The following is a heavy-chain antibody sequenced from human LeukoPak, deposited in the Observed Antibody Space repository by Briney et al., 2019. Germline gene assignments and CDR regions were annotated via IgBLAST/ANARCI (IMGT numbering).Heavy chain of an antibody. CDR3: ASSSSWGTFDY. CDR2: ISYSGST. J-gene: IGHJ4*02. CDR1: GGSISTYY. Sequence: SQSLSLTCTVSGGSISTYYWSWVRQPPGKGLEWIGYISYSGSTNYIPSLTSRVTISVDTSKDQFSLKLSSVTAADTAAYYCASSSSWGTFDYWGQGTLVTVSS. V-gene: IGHV4-59*08. D-gene: IGHD6-13*01.